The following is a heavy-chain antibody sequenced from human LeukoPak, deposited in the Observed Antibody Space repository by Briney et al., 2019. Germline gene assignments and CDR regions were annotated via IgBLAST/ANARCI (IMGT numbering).Heavy chain of an antibody. CDR3: AKDLYHGMDV. Sequence: GGSLRLSCAASGFTFRDYSMNWVRQAPGKGLEWPSYISRGSNVIYYADSVKGRFTTSRDDAKNSLFLQMNSLRDEDTAVYYCAKDLYHGMDVWGQGTTVTVSS. CDR2: ISRGSNVI. J-gene: IGHJ6*02. V-gene: IGHV3-48*02. CDR1: GFTFRDYS.